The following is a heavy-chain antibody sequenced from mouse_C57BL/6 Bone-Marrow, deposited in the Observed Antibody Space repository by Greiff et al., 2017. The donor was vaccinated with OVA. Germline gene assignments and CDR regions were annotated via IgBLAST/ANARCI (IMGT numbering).Heavy chain of an antibody. V-gene: IGHV14-4*01. J-gene: IGHJ2*01. CDR2: IDPENGDT. D-gene: IGHD4-1*02. CDR3: TPTGFFDY. CDR1: GFNIKDGY. Sequence: VQLQQSGAELVRPGASVKLSCTASGFNIKDGYMHWVKQRPEQGLEWIGWIDPENGDTEYASKFQGKATITADTSSNTAYLQLSSLTSEDTAVYYCTPTGFFDYWGQGTTLTVSS.